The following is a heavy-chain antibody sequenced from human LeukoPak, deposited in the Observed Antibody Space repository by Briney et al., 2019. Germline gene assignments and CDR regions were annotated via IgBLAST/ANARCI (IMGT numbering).Heavy chain of an antibody. CDR1: GYSISSGYY. CDR2: IYHSGST. V-gene: IGHV4-38-2*02. Sequence: SETLSLTCTVSGYSISSGYYWGWIRQPPGKGLEWIGSIYHSGSTYYNPSLKSRVPISVDTSKNQFSLKLSSVTAADTAVYYCSPGSIAAAAPGWFDPWGQGTLVTVSS. J-gene: IGHJ5*02. D-gene: IGHD6-13*01. CDR3: SPGSIAAAAPGWFDP.